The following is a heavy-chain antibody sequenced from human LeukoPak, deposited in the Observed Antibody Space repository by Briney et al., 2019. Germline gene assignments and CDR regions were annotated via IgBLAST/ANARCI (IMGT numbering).Heavy chain of an antibody. J-gene: IGHJ5*02. D-gene: IGHD4-23*01. V-gene: IGHV3-20*04. Sequence: GGSLRLSCAASGFSFSSYAKSWGRQDPGEGLGWGSGINWNGGSTGYADSVKGRFTISRDNAKNSLYLQMNSLRAEDTALYYCARDDNYGGNSDWFDPWGQGTLVTVSS. CDR3: ARDDNYGGNSDWFDP. CDR1: GFSFSSYA. CDR2: INWNGGST.